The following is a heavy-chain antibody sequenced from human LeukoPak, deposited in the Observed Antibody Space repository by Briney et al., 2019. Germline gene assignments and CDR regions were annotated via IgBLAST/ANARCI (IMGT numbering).Heavy chain of an antibody. J-gene: IGHJ4*02. CDR1: GFTFSRSS. V-gene: IGHV3-21*04. Sequence: GGSLRLSCAASGFTFSRSSMNWVRQAPGKGLEWVSSISSGSSYIYYADSVKGRFTISRDNSKNTLYLQMNSLRAEDTAVYHCAKDAYCSGGSCYPRPDYWGQGTLVTVSS. CDR2: ISSGSSYI. CDR3: AKDAYCSGGSCYPRPDY. D-gene: IGHD2-15*01.